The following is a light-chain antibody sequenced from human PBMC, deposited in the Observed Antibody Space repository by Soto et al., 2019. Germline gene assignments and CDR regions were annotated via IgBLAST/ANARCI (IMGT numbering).Light chain of an antibody. CDR1: QSISRY. V-gene: IGKV1-8*01. Sequence: IQMTQSPSSLSASAGDRVTITCRASQSISRYLNWYQQKPGKAPKLLIYAASTLQSGVPSRFSGSGSGTDFTLTISCLQSEDFATYYCQQYYSYPPAFGGGTKVDIK. CDR2: AAS. J-gene: IGKJ4*01. CDR3: QQYYSYPPA.